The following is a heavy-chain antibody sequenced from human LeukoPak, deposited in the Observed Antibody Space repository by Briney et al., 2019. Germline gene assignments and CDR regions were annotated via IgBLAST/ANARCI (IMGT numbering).Heavy chain of an antibody. CDR2: ISAYNGNT. V-gene: IGHV1-18*01. J-gene: IGHJ6*02. CDR1: GYTFTSYG. D-gene: IGHD2-2*01. CDR3: ARAGLGYCSSTSCTYYYYGMDV. Sequence: ASVKVSCKASGYTFTSYGISWVRQAPGQGLEWMGWISAYNGNTNYAQKLQGRVTMTTDTSTSTAYMELRSLRSDDTAVYYCARAGLGYCSSTSCTYYYYGMDVWGQGTTVTASS.